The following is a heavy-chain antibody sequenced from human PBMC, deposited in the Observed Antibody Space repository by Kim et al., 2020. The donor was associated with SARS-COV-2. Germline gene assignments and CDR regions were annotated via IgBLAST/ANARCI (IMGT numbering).Heavy chain of an antibody. V-gene: IGHV4-39*01. D-gene: IGHD2-2*02. CDR1: GGSISSSSYY. CDR2: IYYSGST. CDR3: AHNWGFDQLLYYNWFDP. J-gene: IGHJ5*02. Sequence: SETLSLTCTVSGGSISSSSYYWGWIRQPPGKGLEWIGSIYYSGSTYYNPSLKSRVTISIDTSKNQFSLKLSSVTAADTAVYYCAHNWGFDQLLYYNWFDPWGQGTLVTVSS.